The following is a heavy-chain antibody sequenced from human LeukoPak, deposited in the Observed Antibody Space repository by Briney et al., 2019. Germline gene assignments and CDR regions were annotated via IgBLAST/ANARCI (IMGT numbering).Heavy chain of an antibody. CDR3: ARDIFVRFDP. Sequence: PGGSLRLSSAASGFTFSSYAMHWVRQAPGKGLEWVAVISYDGSNKYYADSVKGRFTISRDNAKNTLYLQMNSLRAEDTAVYYCARDIFVRFDPWGQGTLVTVSS. CDR2: ISYDGSNK. V-gene: IGHV3-30-3*01. J-gene: IGHJ5*02. CDR1: GFTFSSYA. D-gene: IGHD3-3*01.